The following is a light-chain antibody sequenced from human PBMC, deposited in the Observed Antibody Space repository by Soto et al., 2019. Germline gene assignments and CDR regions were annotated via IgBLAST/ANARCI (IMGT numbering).Light chain of an antibody. CDR1: QSVSNNY. V-gene: IGKV3-20*01. CDR2: GAS. J-gene: IGKJ5*01. CDR3: QQYTGPPTT. Sequence: VWTQSTVTLSLSPGERATLSCRASQSVSNNYLAWYQQKPGQAPRLLIYGASNRATGIPDRFSGSGSGTDFTLTISRLEPEDFAVYFCQQYTGPPTTFGQGTRLEIK.